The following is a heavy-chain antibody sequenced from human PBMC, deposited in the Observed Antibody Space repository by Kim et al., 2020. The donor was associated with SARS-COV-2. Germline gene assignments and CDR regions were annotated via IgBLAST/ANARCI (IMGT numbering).Heavy chain of an antibody. CDR3: ARHDSSYDSSGYYYAPLSAFDI. CDR1: GYSFTSYW. Sequence: GESLKISCKGSGYSFTSYWIGWVRQMPGKGLEWMGIIYPGDSDTRYSPSFQGQVTISADKSISTAYLQWSSLKASDTAMYYCARHDSSYDSSGYYYAPLSAFDIWGQGTMVTVSS. CDR2: IYPGDSDT. J-gene: IGHJ3*02. D-gene: IGHD3-22*01. V-gene: IGHV5-51*01.